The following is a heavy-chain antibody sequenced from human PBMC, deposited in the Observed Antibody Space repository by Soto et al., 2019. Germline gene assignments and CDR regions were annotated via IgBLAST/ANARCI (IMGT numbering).Heavy chain of an antibody. D-gene: IGHD2-8*01. V-gene: IGHV1-2*04. CDR3: ARGDSTDCSNGVCSFFYNHDMDV. CDR2: INPKSGGT. Sequence: ASVKVSCKASGYSFTDYHVHWVRQAPGQGLEWLGRINPKSGGTSTAQKFQGWVTMTTDTSISTASMELTRLTSDDTAIYYCARGDSTDCSNGVCSFFYNHDMDVWGQGTTVTVSS. J-gene: IGHJ6*02. CDR1: GYSFTDYH.